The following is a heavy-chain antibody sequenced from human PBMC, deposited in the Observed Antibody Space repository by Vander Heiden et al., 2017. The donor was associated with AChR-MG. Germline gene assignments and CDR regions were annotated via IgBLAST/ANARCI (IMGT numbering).Heavy chain of an antibody. CDR3: AKDAYCSGGSCYYWYFDL. Sequence: QVQLVESGGGVVQPGGYLRLSCAASGFSFSHYVMHWVRQAPGKGLEWVAFIRFDGNNKYYADSVKGRFTISRDNSKNTLYLQMNSLRAEDTAVYYCAKDAYCSGGSCYYWYFDLWGRGTLVTVSS. D-gene: IGHD2-15*01. J-gene: IGHJ2*01. CDR1: GFSFSHYV. V-gene: IGHV3-30*02. CDR2: IRFDGNNK.